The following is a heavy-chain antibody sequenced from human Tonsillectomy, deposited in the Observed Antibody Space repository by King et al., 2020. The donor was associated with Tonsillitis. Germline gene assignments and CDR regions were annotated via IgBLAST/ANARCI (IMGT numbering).Heavy chain of an antibody. Sequence: VQLVESGAEVKRPGSSVKVSCKASGGTFSSYAISWVRQAPGQGLGWMGGFIPIFGTANYAQKFQDRVTITADESTSTAYMELSSLRSEDTAVYYCARGGASDLARYYDFWSGYFINWGQGTLVSVSS. V-gene: IGHV1-69*01. CDR2: FIPIFGTA. CDR3: ARGGASDLARYYDFWSGYFIN. D-gene: IGHD3-3*01. CDR1: GGTFSSYA. J-gene: IGHJ1*01.